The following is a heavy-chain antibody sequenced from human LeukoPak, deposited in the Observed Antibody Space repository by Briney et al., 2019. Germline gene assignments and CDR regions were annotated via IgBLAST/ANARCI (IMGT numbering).Heavy chain of an antibody. CDR3: ARFYMVRGVAFDY. CDR1: GGSFSGYY. CDR2: INHSGST. J-gene: IGHJ4*02. Sequence: SSETLSLTCAVYGGSFSGYYWSWIRQPPGEGLEWIGEINHSGSTNYNPSLKSRVTISVDTSKNQFSLKLSSVTAADTAVYYCARFYMVRGVAFDYWGQGTLVTVSS. V-gene: IGHV4-34*01. D-gene: IGHD3-10*01.